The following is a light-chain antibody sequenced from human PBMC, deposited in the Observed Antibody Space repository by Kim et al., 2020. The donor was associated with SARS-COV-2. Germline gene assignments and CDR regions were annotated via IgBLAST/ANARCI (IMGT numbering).Light chain of an antibody. Sequence: VSPGQPASITCSGDKLGDKYASWYQQKTGQSPILVIYQDRKRPSGIPERFSGSNSGNTATLTISGTQAMDEADYYCQAWDSTTAVFGGGTQLTVL. CDR3: QAWDSTTAV. CDR1: KLGDKY. J-gene: IGLJ2*01. V-gene: IGLV3-1*01. CDR2: QDR.